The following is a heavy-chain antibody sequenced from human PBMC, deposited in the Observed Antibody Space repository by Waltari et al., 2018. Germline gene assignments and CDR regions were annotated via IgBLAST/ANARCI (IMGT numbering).Heavy chain of an antibody. J-gene: IGHJ4*02. D-gene: IGHD1-26*01. V-gene: IGHV3-7*01. CDR2: IKQDGRAK. CDR3: ARLAVWVAQEDF. CDR1: GLTFSTYW. Sequence: EVQLVESGGGLVHPGGSLRLYWPAYGLTFSTYWMTWVRPAPGTGLEWGAKIKQDGRAKYYVDSVKGRFTISRDNARNSLFLQMDSLRAEDTAVYYCARLAVWVAQEDFWGQGTLVTVSS.